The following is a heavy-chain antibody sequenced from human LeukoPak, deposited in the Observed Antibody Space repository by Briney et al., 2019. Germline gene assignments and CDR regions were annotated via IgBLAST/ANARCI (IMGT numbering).Heavy chain of an antibody. J-gene: IGHJ4*02. D-gene: IGHD3-9*01. CDR2: IYYSGST. CDR3: ARALPGRVYDNDPDYFDY. V-gene: IGHV4-39*07. Sequence: SETLSLTCTVSGGSISSSSYYWGWIRQPPGKGLEWIGSIYYSGSTYYNPSLKSRVTISVDTSKNQFSLKLSSVTAADTAVYYCARALPGRVYDNDPDYFDYWGQGTLVTVSS. CDR1: GGSISSSSYY.